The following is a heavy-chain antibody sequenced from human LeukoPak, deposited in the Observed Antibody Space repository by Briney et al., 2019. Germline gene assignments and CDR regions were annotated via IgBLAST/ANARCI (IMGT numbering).Heavy chain of an antibody. CDR3: AKDNYGSGAFDY. J-gene: IGHJ4*02. V-gene: IGHV3-9*01. CDR1: GFTFDDYA. D-gene: IGHD3-10*01. Sequence: GGSLRLTCAASGFTFDDYAMHWVRQAPGKGPEWVSGISWNSGSIGYADSVKGRFTISRDNAKNSLYLQMNSLRAEDTALYYCAKDNYGSGAFDYWGQGTLVTVSS. CDR2: ISWNSGSI.